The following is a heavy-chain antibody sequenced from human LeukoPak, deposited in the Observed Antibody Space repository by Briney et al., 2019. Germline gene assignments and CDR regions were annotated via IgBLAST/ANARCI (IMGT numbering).Heavy chain of an antibody. CDR2: ISYDGSNK. CDR3: AKILRGSGYVPY. Sequence: GRSLRLSCAASGFTFSSYGMHWVRQAPGKGLEWVAVISYDGSNKYYADSVKGRFTISRDNSKNTLYLQMNSLRAEDTAVYYCAKILRGSGYVPYWGQGTLVTVSS. D-gene: IGHD5-12*01. J-gene: IGHJ4*02. CDR1: GFTFSSYG. V-gene: IGHV3-30*18.